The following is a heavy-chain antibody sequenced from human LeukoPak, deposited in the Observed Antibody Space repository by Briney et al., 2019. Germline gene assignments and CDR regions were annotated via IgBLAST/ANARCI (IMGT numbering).Heavy chain of an antibody. CDR3: ARGYCSSTSCAFFDY. J-gene: IGHJ4*02. D-gene: IGHD2-2*01. CDR2: ISSSSSYI. Sequence: PGGSLRLSCAASGLPFTRHSISWVRQAPGKGLEWVASISSSSSYIYYADSVKGRFTISRDNAKNSLYVQMNSLSADDTVVYYCARGYCSSTSCAFFDYWGQGTLVSASS. V-gene: IGHV3-21*01. CDR1: GLPFTRHS.